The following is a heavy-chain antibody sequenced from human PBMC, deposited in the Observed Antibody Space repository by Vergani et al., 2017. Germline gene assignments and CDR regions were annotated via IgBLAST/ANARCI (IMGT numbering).Heavy chain of an antibody. J-gene: IGHJ3*02. CDR2: IDWDDDK. V-gene: IGHV2-70*04. D-gene: IGHD5-24*01. Sequence: QVTLKESGPALVKPTQTLTLTCTLSGFSVNSHPMRVIWIRQPPGKALEWLARIDWDDDKFYDRSLKTRLTISKDTSKNQVVLRMTNMDPVDTAMYYCAQILSNNGYNYDAFDIWGQGTMVIVSS. CDR1: GFSVNSHPMR. CDR3: AQILSNNGYNYDAFDI.